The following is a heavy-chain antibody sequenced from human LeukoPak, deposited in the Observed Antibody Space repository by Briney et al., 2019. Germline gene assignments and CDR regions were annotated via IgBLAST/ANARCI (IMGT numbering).Heavy chain of an antibody. CDR3: AKPVDTETSCFDY. CDR2: IYSGGST. Sequence: SGGSLRLSCAASGFTVSSNYMSWVRQAPGKGLEWVSVIYSGGSTYYADSVKGRFTISRDNSKNTLYLQVNSLRAEDTAVYYCAKPVDTETSCFDYWGQGTLVTVSS. D-gene: IGHD5-18*01. V-gene: IGHV3-53*01. J-gene: IGHJ4*02. CDR1: GFTVSSNY.